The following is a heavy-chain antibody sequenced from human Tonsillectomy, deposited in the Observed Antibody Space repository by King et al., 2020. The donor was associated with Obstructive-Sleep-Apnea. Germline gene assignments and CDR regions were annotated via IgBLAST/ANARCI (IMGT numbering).Heavy chain of an antibody. J-gene: IGHJ4*02. Sequence: QLQESGPGLVKPSETLSLTCTVSGYSISSGYYWGWIRQPPGKGLEWIGSIYHSGSTYYNPSLKSRVTISVDTSKNQFSLKLSSVTAADTAVYYCARVSSEWGFMGLQYYFDYWGQGTLVTVSS. D-gene: IGHD4-11*01. V-gene: IGHV4-38-2*02. CDR2: IYHSGST. CDR3: ARVSSEWGFMGLQYYFDY. CDR1: GYSISSGYY.